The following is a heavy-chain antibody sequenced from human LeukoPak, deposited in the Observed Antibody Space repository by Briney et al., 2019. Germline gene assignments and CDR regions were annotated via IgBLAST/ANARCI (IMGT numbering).Heavy chain of an antibody. CDR3: ARADSSGYSLDEDFDY. CDR1: GGTLSSYA. J-gene: IGHJ4*02. V-gene: IGHV1-69*04. Sequence: SVKVSCKASGGTLSSYAINWVRQAPGQGLEWIGRIIPIFGIVNYAQNFQGRVTITADKSTNTAYMELSSLRSEDTAFYYCARADSSGYSLDEDFDYWGQGTLVTVSS. D-gene: IGHD3-22*01. CDR2: IIPIFGIV.